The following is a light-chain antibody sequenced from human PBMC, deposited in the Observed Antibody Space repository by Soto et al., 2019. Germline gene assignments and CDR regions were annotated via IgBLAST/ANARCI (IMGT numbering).Light chain of an antibody. Sequence: QSVLAQPRSVSGSPGQSVTISCSGTSSDVGGYNSVSWYQQFLGKAPKLMIYDVTKRPSGVPDRFSGSKSGNTASLTISGLQAEDEADYHCTSYSNISPLVFGGGTKLTVL. V-gene: IGLV2-11*01. J-gene: IGLJ2*01. CDR3: TSYSNISPLV. CDR1: SSDVGGYNS. CDR2: DVT.